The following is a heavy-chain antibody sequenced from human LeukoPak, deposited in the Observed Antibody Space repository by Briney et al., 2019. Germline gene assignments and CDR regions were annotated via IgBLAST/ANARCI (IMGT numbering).Heavy chain of an antibody. Sequence: GGSLRLSCAASGFTFSSYAMSWVRQAPGKGREWVSAISGSGGSTYYADSVKGRFTISRDNSKNTLYLQMNSLRAEDTAVYYCAKGVNSYGLEIAFDIWGQGTMVTVSS. CDR2: ISGSGGST. CDR1: GFTFSSYA. J-gene: IGHJ3*02. CDR3: AKGVNSYGLEIAFDI. V-gene: IGHV3-23*01. D-gene: IGHD5-18*01.